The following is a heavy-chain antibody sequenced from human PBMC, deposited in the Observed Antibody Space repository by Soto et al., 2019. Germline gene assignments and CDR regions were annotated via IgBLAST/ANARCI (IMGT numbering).Heavy chain of an antibody. CDR3: AKGLNYYGSGSYYNDYYYYYGMDV. D-gene: IGHD3-10*01. V-gene: IGHV3-23*01. CDR2: ISGSGGST. J-gene: IGHJ6*02. CDR1: GFTFSSYA. Sequence: GGSLRLSCAASGFTFSSYAMSWVRQAPGKGLEWVSAISGSGGSTYYADSVKGRFTISRDNSKNTLYLQMNSLRAEDTAVYYCAKGLNYYGSGSYYNDYYYYYGMDVWGQGTTVTVSS.